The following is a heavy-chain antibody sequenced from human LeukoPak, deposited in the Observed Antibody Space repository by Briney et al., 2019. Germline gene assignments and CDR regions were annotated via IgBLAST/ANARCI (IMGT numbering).Heavy chain of an antibody. CDR2: ISAYNGNT. J-gene: IGHJ3*02. CDR1: GYTFTDFY. D-gene: IGHD3-22*01. V-gene: IGHV1-18*04. Sequence: ASVKVSCKASGYTFTDFYMHWVRQAPGQGLEWMGWISAYNGNTNYAQKLQGRVTMTTDTSTSTAYMELRSLRSDDTAVYYCARALMVITTDAFDIWGQGTMVTVSS. CDR3: ARALMVITTDAFDI.